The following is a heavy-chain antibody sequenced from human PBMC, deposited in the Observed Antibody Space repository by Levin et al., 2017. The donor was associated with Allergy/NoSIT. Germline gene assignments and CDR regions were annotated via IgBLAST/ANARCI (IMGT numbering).Heavy chain of an antibody. V-gene: IGHV3-30*04. CDR1: GFTFSNYA. J-gene: IGHJ4*02. CDR3: ARGESRNSGSYYNPYFDY. D-gene: IGHD3-10*01. Sequence: TGGSLRLSCAASGFTFSNYAMHWVRQAPGKGLEWVTAISYDGSNKYYADSVKGRFTISRDNSKNTLYLQMNSLRAEDTAVYYCARGESRNSGSYYNPYFDYWGQGTLVTVSS. CDR2: ISYDGSNK.